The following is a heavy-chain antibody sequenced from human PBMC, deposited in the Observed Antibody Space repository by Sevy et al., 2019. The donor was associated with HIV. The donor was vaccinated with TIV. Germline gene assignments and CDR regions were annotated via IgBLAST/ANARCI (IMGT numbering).Heavy chain of an antibody. Sequence: GSLRLSCAVYGGSFSGYYWSWIRQPPGKGLEWIGEINHSGSTNYNPSLKSRVTISVDTSKNQFSLKLSSVTAADTAVYYCARGPRLRWWFDPWGQGTLVTVSS. D-gene: IGHD4-17*01. CDR2: INHSGST. CDR1: GGSFSGYY. J-gene: IGHJ5*02. V-gene: IGHV4-34*01. CDR3: ARGPRLRWWFDP.